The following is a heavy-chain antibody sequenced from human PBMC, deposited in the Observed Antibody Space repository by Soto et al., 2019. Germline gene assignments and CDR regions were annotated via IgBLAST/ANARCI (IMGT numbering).Heavy chain of an antibody. J-gene: IGHJ5*02. D-gene: IGHD6-13*01. V-gene: IGHV4-34*01. CDR3: ARGLYNEEGQQLSPGWFDP. CDR2: INHSGST. Sequence: SETLSLTCAVYGGSFSGYYWSWIRQPPGKGLEWIGEINHSGSTNYNPSLKSRVTISVDTSKNQFSLKLSSVTAADTAVYYCARGLYNEEGQQLSPGWFDPWGQGTLVTVSS. CDR1: GGSFSGYY.